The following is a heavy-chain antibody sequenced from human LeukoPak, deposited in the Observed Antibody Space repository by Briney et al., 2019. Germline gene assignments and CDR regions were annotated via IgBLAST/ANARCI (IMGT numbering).Heavy chain of an antibody. Sequence: GRSLRLSCAASGFTFSSYAMSWVRQAPGKGLEWVSAISGSGGSTYYADSVKGRFTISRDNSKNTLYLQMNSLRAEDTAVYYCAKSRWFGELGYYYGMDVWGQGTTVTVSS. CDR1: GFTFSSYA. CDR3: AKSRWFGELGYYYGMDV. D-gene: IGHD3-10*01. J-gene: IGHJ6*02. CDR2: ISGSGGST. V-gene: IGHV3-23*01.